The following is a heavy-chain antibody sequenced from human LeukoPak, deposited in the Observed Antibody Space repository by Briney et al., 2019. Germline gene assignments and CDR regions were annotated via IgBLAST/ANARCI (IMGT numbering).Heavy chain of an antibody. Sequence: PSETLSLTCTVSGGSISSGSYYWGWIRQPPGKGLEWIGNIYYSGTTYYNPSLKSRVTISVDTSKNQFYLQLTSVTAADTAVYYCARQYSGSYFGRFDPWGQGTLVTVSS. J-gene: IGHJ5*02. CDR3: ARQYSGSYFGRFDP. CDR2: IYYSGTT. V-gene: IGHV4-39*01. D-gene: IGHD1-26*01. CDR1: GGSISSGSYY.